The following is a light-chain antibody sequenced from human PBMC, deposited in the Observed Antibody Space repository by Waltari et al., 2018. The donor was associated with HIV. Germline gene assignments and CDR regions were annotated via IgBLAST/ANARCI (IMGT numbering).Light chain of an antibody. Sequence: QSALTQPPSVSGAPGHRVTISCTGNRSNIGAGYFVTWYQHLPGTAPKLLVYSVICRPSGFPYRFSGSKSGTAASLVITGLQAEDEADYYCQSYDSSLRAAVFGGGTKLTVL. J-gene: IGLJ2*01. CDR1: RSNIGAGYF. CDR3: QSYDSSLRAAV. V-gene: IGLV1-40*01. CDR2: SVI.